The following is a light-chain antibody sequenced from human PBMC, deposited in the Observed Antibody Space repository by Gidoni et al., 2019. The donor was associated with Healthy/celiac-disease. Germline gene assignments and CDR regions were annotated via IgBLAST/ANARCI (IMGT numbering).Light chain of an antibody. CDR2: DAS. V-gene: IGKV3-11*01. Sequence: EIVLTQSPATLSLSPGERANLSCRASQSVSSYFAWYQQKPGQAPRLLIYDASNRATGIPARFSGSLSGTDFTLTISSLEPEDFAVYYCQQRSNWPLTFGPGTKVDIK. J-gene: IGKJ3*01. CDR1: QSVSSY. CDR3: QQRSNWPLT.